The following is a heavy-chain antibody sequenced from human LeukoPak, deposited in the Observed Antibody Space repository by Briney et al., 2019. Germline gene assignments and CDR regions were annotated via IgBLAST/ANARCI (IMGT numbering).Heavy chain of an antibody. V-gene: IGHV3-23*01. J-gene: IGHJ4*02. Sequence: GGSLRLSCAPSGFTFSTYAMTGVRQAPGKGLEWVSSITGSGDGTSAADSVKGRFSISRDNSKNTLYLQMNSLRVEDTAAYYCAKAGLVRGGALDSWGQGTLVTVSS. CDR2: ITGSGDGT. CDR3: AKAGLVRGGALDS. D-gene: IGHD4/OR15-4a*01. CDR1: GFTFSTYA.